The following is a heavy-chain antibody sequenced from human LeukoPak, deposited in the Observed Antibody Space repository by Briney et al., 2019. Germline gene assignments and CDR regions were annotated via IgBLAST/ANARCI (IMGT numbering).Heavy chain of an antibody. CDR1: GYTFTDYY. Sequence: ASVKVSCKASGYTFTDYYIHWVRQAPGQGLEWMGRINTNSGGPNYAQKFQGRVTMTRDTPISAAYMELSSLTSDDTAVFYCARARRAVAGRDFDYWGQGTLVTVSS. J-gene: IGHJ4*02. D-gene: IGHD6-19*01. CDR2: INTNSGGP. CDR3: ARARRAVAGRDFDY. V-gene: IGHV1-2*06.